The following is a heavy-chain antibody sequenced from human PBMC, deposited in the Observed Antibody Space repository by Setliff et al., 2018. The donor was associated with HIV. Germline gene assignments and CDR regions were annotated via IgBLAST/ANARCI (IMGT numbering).Heavy chain of an antibody. Sequence: ASVKVSCKASGYTFTSSGISWVRQAPGQGLEWMGWISAYNGNTNYAQKLQGRITMTTDPSTSTAYMDLRSLRSDDTAVYYCAAIAAAALRGTFDIWGQGTMVTVSS. CDR3: AAIAAAALRGTFDI. D-gene: IGHD6-13*01. J-gene: IGHJ3*02. V-gene: IGHV1-18*01. CDR2: ISAYNGNT. CDR1: GYTFTSSG.